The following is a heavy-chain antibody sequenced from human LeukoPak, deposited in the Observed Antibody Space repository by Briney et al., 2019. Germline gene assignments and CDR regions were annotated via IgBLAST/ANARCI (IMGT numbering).Heavy chain of an antibody. CDR2: ISYDGSNK. J-gene: IGHJ4*02. D-gene: IGHD2-2*01. CDR1: GFTFSSYA. CDR3: ARDLGIVVVPAATCDY. Sequence: PGRSLRLSCAASGFTFSSYAMHWVRQAPGKGLEWVAVISYDGSNKYYADSVKGRFTISRDNSKNTLYLQMNSLRAEDTAVYYCARDLGIVVVPAATCDYWGQGTLVAVSS. V-gene: IGHV3-30*01.